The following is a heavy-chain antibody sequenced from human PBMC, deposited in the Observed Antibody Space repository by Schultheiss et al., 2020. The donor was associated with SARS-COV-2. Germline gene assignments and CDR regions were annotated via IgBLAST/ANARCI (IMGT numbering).Heavy chain of an antibody. V-gene: IGHV2-5*02. J-gene: IGHJ4*02. CDR1: GFSLNNARMG. D-gene: IGHD1-1*01. Sequence: SGPTLVKPTETLTLTCTVSGFSLNNARMGVSWIRQPPGKALEWLALIYWDDDKRYSPSLKSRLTITKDTSKNQVVLTMTNMDPVDTATYYCARIRGTHFDYWGQGTLVTVSS. CDR3: ARIRGTHFDY. CDR2: IYWDDDK.